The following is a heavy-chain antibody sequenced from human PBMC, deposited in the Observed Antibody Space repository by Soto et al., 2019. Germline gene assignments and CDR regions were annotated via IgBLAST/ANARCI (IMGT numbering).Heavy chain of an antibody. CDR3: AATGGHYFGSDV. V-gene: IGHV1-18*01. Sequence: QVQLLQSGGEVKKPGASVKVSCNSSDHTFTYYGINWVRRAPGQGLEWMGWITGYNGNTKYAQKFQERGTMSADTRGRIAYMEMRSLTSDDTSVYFCAATGGHYFGSDVCGQGATVTVAS. CDR1: DHTFTYYG. J-gene: IGHJ6*02. CDR2: ITGYNGNT. D-gene: IGHD2-8*02.